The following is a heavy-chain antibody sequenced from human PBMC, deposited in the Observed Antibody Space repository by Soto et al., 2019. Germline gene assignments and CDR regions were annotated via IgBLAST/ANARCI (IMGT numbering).Heavy chain of an antibody. CDR1: GFTFSSYG. D-gene: IGHD3-3*01. CDR3: AKDRRRITIFGVAQLRRPRGNYYYYGMDV. J-gene: IGHJ6*02. CDR2: ISYDGSNK. V-gene: IGHV3-30*18. Sequence: PGGSLRLSCAASGFTFSSYGMHWVRQAPGKGLEWVAVISYDGSNKYYADSVKGRFTISRDNSKNTLYLQMNSLRAEDTAVYYCAKDRRRITIFGVAQLRRPRGNYYYYGMDVWGQGTTVTVSS.